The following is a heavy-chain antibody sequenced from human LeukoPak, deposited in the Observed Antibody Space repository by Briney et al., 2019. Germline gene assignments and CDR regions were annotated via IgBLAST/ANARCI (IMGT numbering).Heavy chain of an antibody. Sequence: GSLRLSCVASGFTFSSYGMHWVRQAPGKGLEWVAVIWYDGTNKYYADFVKGRFTISSDSSKNTLYLQMNSLRAEDTAVYYCARAAYDNSGYLTLWGQGTLVTVSS. CDR3: ARAAYDNSGYLTL. J-gene: IGHJ4*02. V-gene: IGHV3-33*01. CDR2: IWYDGTNK. D-gene: IGHD3-22*01. CDR1: GFTFSSYG.